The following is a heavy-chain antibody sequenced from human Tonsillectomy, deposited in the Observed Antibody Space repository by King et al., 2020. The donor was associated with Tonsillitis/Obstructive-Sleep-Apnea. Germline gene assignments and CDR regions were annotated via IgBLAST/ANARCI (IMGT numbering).Heavy chain of an antibody. Sequence: QVQLVESGAEVEKPGASVKVSCKASGYTFTSYYMHWVRQAPGHALEWVGIINPTDGSTAYAQKFQGRVTMTRDTSTSTVYMELSSLRSEDTAVYYCARGDYYGMDVWGQGTTVTVSS. CDR1: GYTFTSYY. J-gene: IGHJ6*02. V-gene: IGHV1-46*01. CDR2: INPTDGST. CDR3: ARGDYYGMDV.